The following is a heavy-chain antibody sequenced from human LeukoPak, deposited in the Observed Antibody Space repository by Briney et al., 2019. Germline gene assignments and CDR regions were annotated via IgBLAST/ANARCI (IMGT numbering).Heavy chain of an antibody. CDR3: ARDYYDSSGYYQAADY. Sequence: GESLKISCKGSGYSFTSYWIGWVRQMPGKGLEWMGIIYPGDSDTRYSPSFQGQVTISADKSISTAYLQWSSLKASDTAMYYCARDYYDSSGYYQAADYWGQGTLVTVSS. V-gene: IGHV5-51*01. CDR2: IYPGDSDT. CDR1: GYSFTSYW. J-gene: IGHJ4*02. D-gene: IGHD3-22*01.